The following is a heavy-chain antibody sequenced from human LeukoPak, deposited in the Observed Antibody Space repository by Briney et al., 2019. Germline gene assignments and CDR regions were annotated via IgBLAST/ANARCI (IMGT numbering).Heavy chain of an antibody. D-gene: IGHD2-2*01. CDR2: IYYSGST. Sequence: SQTLSLTCTVSGGSISSGDYYWSWIRQPPGKGLEWIGYIYYSGSTYYNPSLKSRVTISVDTSKNQFSLKLSSVTAADTAVYYCARDLGLDSSTSWEKDYWGQGTLVTVSS. J-gene: IGHJ4*02. V-gene: IGHV4-30-4*08. CDR1: GGSISSGDYY. CDR3: ARDLGLDSSTSWEKDY.